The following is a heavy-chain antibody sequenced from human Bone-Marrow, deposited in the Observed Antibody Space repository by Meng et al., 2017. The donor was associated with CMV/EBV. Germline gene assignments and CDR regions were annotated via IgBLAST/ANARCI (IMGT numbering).Heavy chain of an antibody. Sequence: KASGGGFSSFAVSWLRQAPGQGLEWMGGIIPVFGTARYAEKFQGRVRITTDEVTGTAYLEVNSLKFEDTAAYYCARGPGILEWLFTGWGQGTLVTVSS. D-gene: IGHD3-3*01. CDR1: GGGFSSFA. CDR2: IIPVFGTA. CDR3: ARGPGILEWLFTG. V-gene: IGHV1-69*05. J-gene: IGHJ4*02.